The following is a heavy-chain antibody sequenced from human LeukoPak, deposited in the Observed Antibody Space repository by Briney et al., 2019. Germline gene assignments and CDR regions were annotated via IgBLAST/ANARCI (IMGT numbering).Heavy chain of an antibody. CDR2: IYYSGSA. CDR3: ACNVYHYYMDV. V-gene: IGHV4-59*08. D-gene: IGHD1-14*01. Sequence: PSETLSLTCTVSGGSISSYYWSWIRQPPGKGLEWIGYIYYSGSANYNPSLKSRVTISVDTSKNQFSLKLSSVTAADTAVYYCACNVYHYYMDVWGKGTTVTVSS. J-gene: IGHJ6*03. CDR1: GGSISSYY.